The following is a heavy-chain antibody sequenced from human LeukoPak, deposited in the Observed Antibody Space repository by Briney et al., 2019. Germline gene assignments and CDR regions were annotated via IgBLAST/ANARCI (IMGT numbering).Heavy chain of an antibody. V-gene: IGHV1-2*02. D-gene: IGHD3-3*01. CDR3: ARGPNVRLRFLEWLWP. CDR1: GYTFIGYY. CDR2: INPNSGGT. Sequence: ASVKVSCKASGYTFIGYYMHWVRQAPGQGLEWMGWINPNSGGTNYAQKFQGRVTMTRDTSISTAYMELSRLRSDDTAVYYCARGPNVRLRFLEWLWPWGQGTLVTVSS. J-gene: IGHJ4*02.